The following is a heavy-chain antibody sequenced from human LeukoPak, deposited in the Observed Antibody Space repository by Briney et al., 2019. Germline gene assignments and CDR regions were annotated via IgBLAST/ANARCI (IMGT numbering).Heavy chain of an antibody. CDR2: INHSGST. V-gene: IGHV4-34*01. CDR1: GGSFSGYY. J-gene: IGHJ4*02. CDR3: ARGVLGYSYGSSLFDY. D-gene: IGHD5-18*01. Sequence: PSETLSLTCAVYGGSFSGYYWSWIRQPPGKGQEWIGEINHSGSTNYNPSLKSRVTISVDTSKNQFSLKLSSVTAADTAVYYCARGVLGYSYGSSLFDYWGQGTLVTVSS.